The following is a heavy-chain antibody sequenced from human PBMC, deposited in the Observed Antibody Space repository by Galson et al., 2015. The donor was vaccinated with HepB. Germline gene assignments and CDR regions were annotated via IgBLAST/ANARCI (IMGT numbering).Heavy chain of an antibody. V-gene: IGHV1-24*01. CDR1: GYTLTELP. Sequence: SVKVSCKVSGYTLTELPMHWVRQAPGKGLEWMGGFDPEDGETIYAQKFQGRVTMTEDTSTDTAYMELSSLRSEDTAVYYCATGCIAVAGTLAEYFQHWGQGTLVTVSS. CDR2: FDPEDGET. D-gene: IGHD6-19*01. J-gene: IGHJ1*01. CDR3: ATGCIAVAGTLAEYFQH.